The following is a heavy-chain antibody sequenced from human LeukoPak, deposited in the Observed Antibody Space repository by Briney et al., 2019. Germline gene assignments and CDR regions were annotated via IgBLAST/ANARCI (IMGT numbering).Heavy chain of an antibody. J-gene: IGHJ5*02. Sequence: GGSLRLSCAASGFTFSAYSMNWVRQAPGKGLEWVSSISSGSSYIYYADSVKGRFTISRDNAKNSLYLQMNSLRAEDTAVYYCARAGNYYGRHTNWFDPWGQGTLVTVSS. CDR3: ARAGNYYGRHTNWFDP. CDR1: GFTFSAYS. CDR2: ISSGSSYI. V-gene: IGHV3-21*01. D-gene: IGHD3-10*01.